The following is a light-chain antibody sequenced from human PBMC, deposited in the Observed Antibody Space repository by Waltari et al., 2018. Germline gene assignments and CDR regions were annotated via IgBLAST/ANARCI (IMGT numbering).Light chain of an antibody. V-gene: IGLV2-8*01. CDR2: EVT. CDR1: SGDIGAYNP. J-gene: IGLJ2*01. CDR3: SSYADSNVL. Sequence: QSALTQPPSASGSPGQSVTISCTATSGDIGAYNPVSWYQQHPGRAPKLMIYEVTKRPSGVPDRFSGSRSGNTASLTVSGLQTEDEADYFCSSYADSNVLFGGGTKLTVL.